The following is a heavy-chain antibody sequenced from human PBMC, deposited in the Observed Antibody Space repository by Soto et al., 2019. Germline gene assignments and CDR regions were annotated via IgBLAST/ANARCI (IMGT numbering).Heavy chain of an antibody. CDR1: GFTFSSYA. V-gene: IGHV3-23*01. D-gene: IGHD3-16*01. CDR2: ISGSGGST. Sequence: LRLSCAASGFTFSSYAMSWVRQAPGKGLEWVSAISGSGGSTYYADSVKGRFTISRDNSKNTLYLQMSSLKAEDTPVYYCAKRGIGAYSTPFDYYYGMDVGSQGTTVTVSS. J-gene: IGHJ6*02. CDR3: AKRGIGAYSTPFDYYYGMDV.